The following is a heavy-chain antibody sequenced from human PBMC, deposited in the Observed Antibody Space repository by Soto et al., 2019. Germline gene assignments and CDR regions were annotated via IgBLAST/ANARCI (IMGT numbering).Heavy chain of an antibody. V-gene: IGHV1-69*13. CDR1: GGAFSSYA. Sequence: GASVKVSCKASGGAFSSYAISWVRQAPGQGLEWMGGIIPIFGTANYAQKFQGRVTITADESTSTAYMELSSLRSEDTAVYYCARLLLVRYYYYGMYVWGQGTTVTVSS. J-gene: IGHJ6*02. CDR3: ARLLLVRYYYYGMYV. D-gene: IGHD6-6*01. CDR2: IIPIFGTA.